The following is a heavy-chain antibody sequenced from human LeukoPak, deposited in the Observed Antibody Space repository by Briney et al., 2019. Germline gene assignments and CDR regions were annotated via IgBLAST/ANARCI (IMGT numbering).Heavy chain of an antibody. CDR2: INQDGSEK. J-gene: IGHJ5*02. V-gene: IGHV3-7*01. CDR1: GFTFSDYW. Sequence: PGGSLRLSCAASGFTFSDYWISWVRQAPGKGLEWVANINQDGSEKHYVDSLRGRFTISRDNAKNSLYLQMNSLRADDTAVYFCARDLYYFDRSGYYASDLWGQGTLVTVSS. D-gene: IGHD3-22*01. CDR3: ARDLYYFDRSGYYASDL.